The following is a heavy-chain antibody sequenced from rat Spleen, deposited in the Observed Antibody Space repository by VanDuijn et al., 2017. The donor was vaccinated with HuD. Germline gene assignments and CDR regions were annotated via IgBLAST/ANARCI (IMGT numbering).Heavy chain of an antibody. CDR1: GFTFSNSY. J-gene: IGHJ4*01. Sequence: EVQLVESGGGLVQPGRSMKLSCAASGFTFSNSYMAWVRQAPTKGLEWVASISYDGGTTYYRDSVKGRFTISRDNAKSTLYLQMDSLRSEDTATYYCARHNSGYGVMDAWGQGASVTVSS. CDR3: ARHNSGYGVMDA. V-gene: IGHV5-25*01. CDR2: ISYDGGTT. D-gene: IGHD4-3*01.